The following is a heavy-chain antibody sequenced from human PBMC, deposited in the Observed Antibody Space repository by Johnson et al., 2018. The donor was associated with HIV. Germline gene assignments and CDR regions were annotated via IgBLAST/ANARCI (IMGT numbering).Heavy chain of an antibody. CDR3: ARYGLSYAFDI. D-gene: IGHD2-2*01. V-gene: IGHV3-66*01. Sequence: VTLVESGGGLVQPGGSLRLSCAASGFTVSSNYMSWVRQAPGKGLEWVSVIYSGGSTYYVDSVKGRFTISRDNAENSLYLQMNSLRAEDTAMYYCARYGLSYAFDIWGQGTVLTVSS. J-gene: IGHJ3*02. CDR2: IYSGGST. CDR1: GFTVSSNY.